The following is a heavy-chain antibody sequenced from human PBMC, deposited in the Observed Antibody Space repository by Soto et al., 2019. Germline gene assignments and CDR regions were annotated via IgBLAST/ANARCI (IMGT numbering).Heavy chain of an antibody. CDR2: IYYSGST. Sequence: QVQLQESGPGLVKPSQTLSLTCTVSGGSISSGGYYWSWIRQHPGKGLEWIGYIYYSGSTYYNPSLKSRVTITVDTSKNQFSLKLSSVTAADTAVYYCARGMVRGVTRGWFAPWGQGTLVTVSS. CDR1: GGSISSGGYY. J-gene: IGHJ5*02. CDR3: ARGMVRGVTRGWFAP. D-gene: IGHD3-10*01. V-gene: IGHV4-31*03.